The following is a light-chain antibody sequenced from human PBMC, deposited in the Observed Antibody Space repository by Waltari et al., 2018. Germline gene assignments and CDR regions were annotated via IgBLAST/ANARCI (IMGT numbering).Light chain of an antibody. CDR3: QQYNDWPRT. Sequence: EIVMTQSPATLSVSPGERATLSCRASQSVSSNLAWYQHKPGQSPRLLIYGASTRATGSAARCSGSGSGTEFTLTISSLQSEDFALYYCQQYNDWPRTFGQGTKVEI. J-gene: IGKJ1*01. CDR2: GAS. CDR1: QSVSSN. V-gene: IGKV3-15*01.